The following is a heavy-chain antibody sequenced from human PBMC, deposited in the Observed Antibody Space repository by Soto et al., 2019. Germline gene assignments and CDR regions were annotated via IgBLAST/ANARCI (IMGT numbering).Heavy chain of an antibody. CDR1: EFTFSTYA. CDR2: ISGSGGST. V-gene: IGHV3-23*01. CDR3: AKSYSSNWYDYFDY. D-gene: IGHD6-13*01. J-gene: IGHJ4*02. Sequence: GSLRLSCAASEFTFSTYAMSWVRQAPGKGLEWVSAISGSGGSTYYADSVKGRFTISRDTSKNTLYLQMSSLRAEDTALYYCAKSYSSNWYDYFDYWGQGTLVTVSS.